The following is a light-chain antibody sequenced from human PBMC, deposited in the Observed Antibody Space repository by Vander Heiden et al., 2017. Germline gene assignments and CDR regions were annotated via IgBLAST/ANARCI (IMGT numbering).Light chain of an antibody. CDR2: DAS. CDR1: QDISNS. CDR3: QHFDNLRIT. Sequence: DIQMTQSPSSLSASVGDSVTITCQASQDISNSLNWYQQKPGKAPKLLIYDASNLETGVPSRFGGSGSGTDFSFTISSLQPEDIATYYCQHFDNLRITFGHGTKVXFK. J-gene: IGKJ3*01. V-gene: IGKV1-33*01.